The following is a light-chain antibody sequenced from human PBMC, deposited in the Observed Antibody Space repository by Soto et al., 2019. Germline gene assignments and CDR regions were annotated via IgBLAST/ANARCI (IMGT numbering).Light chain of an antibody. Sequence: QSVLTQSPSASASLGAAVKLTCTLSSGHSSYAIAWHQKQPGKGPRYLMDLNNDGSHTKGDGIPDRFSGSSSGADRYLIISGLQSEDEADYYCQTWGTGFQVFGGGTKLTVL. J-gene: IGLJ2*01. CDR3: QTWGTGFQV. CDR2: LNNDGSH. CDR1: SGHSSYA. V-gene: IGLV4-69*01.